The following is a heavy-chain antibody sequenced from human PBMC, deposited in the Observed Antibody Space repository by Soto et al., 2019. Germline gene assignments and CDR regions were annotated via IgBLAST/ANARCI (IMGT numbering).Heavy chain of an antibody. V-gene: IGHV1-8*01. CDR2: MNPNSGNT. D-gene: IGHD2-2*01. CDR1: GYTFTSYD. CDR3: ARGRRYCSSTSCRKIYYYYYMDV. J-gene: IGHJ6*03. Sequence: ASVKVSCKASGYTFTSYDINWVRQATGQGLEWMGWMNPNSGNTGYAQKFQGRVTMTRNTSISTAYMELSSLRSEDTAVYYCARGRRYCSSTSCRKIYYYYYMDVWGKGTTVTVSS.